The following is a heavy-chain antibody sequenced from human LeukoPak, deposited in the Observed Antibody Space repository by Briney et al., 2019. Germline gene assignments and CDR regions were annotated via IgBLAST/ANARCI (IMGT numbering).Heavy chain of an antibody. CDR3: ARAGWLQPYDY. Sequence: ASVKVSCKSSGYTFTSYDIHWMRQATGQGLEWMGWMNPNSGNTDYAQKFQARVTMTRNTSISTAYMELSNLISEDTAVYYCARAGWLQPYDYWGQGTLVTVSS. V-gene: IGHV1-8*01. J-gene: IGHJ4*02. CDR2: MNPNSGNT. CDR1: GYTFTSYD. D-gene: IGHD5-24*01.